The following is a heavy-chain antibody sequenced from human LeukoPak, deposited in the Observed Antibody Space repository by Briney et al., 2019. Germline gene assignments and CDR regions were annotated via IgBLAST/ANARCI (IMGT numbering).Heavy chain of an antibody. CDR3: ARSRNSGPFYFDY. CDR1: GGSISTYQ. Sequence: SETLSLTCSVFGGSISTYQWSWIRQPAGKGLEWIGRTYSSGSPKYNPSLKSRVTMSVDTSKNQFSLKLNSVTAADTAVYYCARSRNSGPFYFDYWGQGTLVTVSS. CDR2: TYSSGSP. D-gene: IGHD1-26*01. J-gene: IGHJ4*02. V-gene: IGHV4-4*07.